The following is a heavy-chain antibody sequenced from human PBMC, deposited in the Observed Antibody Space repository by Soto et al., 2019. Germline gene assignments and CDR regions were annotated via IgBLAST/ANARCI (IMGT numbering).Heavy chain of an antibody. CDR1: GFTFSSYS. J-gene: IGHJ6*03. CDR3: ARVIFGVVNYYYYYMDV. Sequence: PGGSLRLSCAASGFTFSSYSMNWVRQAPGKGLEWVSYISSSSSTIYYADSVKGRFTISRDNAKNSLYLQMNSLRAEDTAVYYCARVIFGVVNYYYYYMDVWGKGTTVTVSS. D-gene: IGHD3-3*01. V-gene: IGHV3-48*01. CDR2: ISSSSSTI.